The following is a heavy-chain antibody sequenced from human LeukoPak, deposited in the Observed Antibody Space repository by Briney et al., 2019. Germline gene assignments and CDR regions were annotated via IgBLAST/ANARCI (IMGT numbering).Heavy chain of an antibody. CDR1: GFTFDDYA. D-gene: IGHD3-22*01. Sequence: GGSLKLSCAASGFTFDDYAMHWVRQAPGKGLEWVSLISGDGGSTYYADSVKGRFTISRDNSKNSLYLQMNSLRTEDTALYYCAKALWRDSSGYYPYYFDYWGQGTLVTVSS. CDR3: AKALWRDSSGYYPYYFDY. V-gene: IGHV3-43*02. CDR2: ISGDGGST. J-gene: IGHJ4*02.